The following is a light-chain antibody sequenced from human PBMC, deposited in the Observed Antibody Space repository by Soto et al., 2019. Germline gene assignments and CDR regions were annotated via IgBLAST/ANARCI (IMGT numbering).Light chain of an antibody. CDR1: QSINSW. Sequence: DIQMTQSPSSLSASVGDRVTITCRASQSINSWLAWYQQKPGKAPKLLIYKASNLESGVPSRFSGSGSGTEFTLTISSLQPDDYATYYCQQYNDYFTFGGGTKVEIK. V-gene: IGKV1-5*03. CDR3: QQYNDYFT. CDR2: KAS. J-gene: IGKJ4*01.